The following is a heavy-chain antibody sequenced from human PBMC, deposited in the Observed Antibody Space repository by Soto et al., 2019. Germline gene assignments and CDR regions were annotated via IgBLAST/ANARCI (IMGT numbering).Heavy chain of an antibody. CDR1: GFTFDDYA. V-gene: IGHV3-23*01. CDR3: AKPQDSGYTVFDY. Sequence: PGGSLRLSCAASGFTFDDYAMHWVRQAPGKGLEWVSAISGSGGSTYYADSVKGRFTISRDNSKNTLYLQMNSLRAEDTAVYYCAKPQDSGYTVFDYWGQGTLVTVSS. J-gene: IGHJ4*02. CDR2: ISGSGGST. D-gene: IGHD3-22*01.